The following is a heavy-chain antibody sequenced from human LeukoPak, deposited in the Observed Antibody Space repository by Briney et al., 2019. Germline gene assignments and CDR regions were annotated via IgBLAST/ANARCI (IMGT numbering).Heavy chain of an antibody. J-gene: IGHJ4*02. D-gene: IGHD3-10*01. CDR2: IKQDGTEK. Sequence: PSETLSLTCTVSGYSISSGYYWGWIRQPPGKGLEWVANIKQDGTEKYVDSVKGRFTISRDNAKNSLYLQMNSLRVEDTAVYYCAKVAKYYYGSETYYFFEHWGQGTPVTASS. CDR1: GYSISSGYY. V-gene: IGHV3-7*01. CDR3: AKVAKYYYGSETYYFFEH.